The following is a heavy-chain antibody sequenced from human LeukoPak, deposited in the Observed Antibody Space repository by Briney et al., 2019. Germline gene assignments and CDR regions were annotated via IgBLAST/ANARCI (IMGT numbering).Heavy chain of an antibody. J-gene: IGHJ4*02. CDR1: GFSFSIYE. CDR2: ISSSGTTI. Sequence: GGSLRLSCAASGFSFSIYEMNWVRQAPGKGLEWISYISSSGTTIYYADSVKGRFTISRDNAKNSLYLQMNSLRAEDTAVYYCARDNGGYPYYFDYWGQGTPVTVSS. D-gene: IGHD1-26*01. CDR3: ARDNGGYPYYFDY. V-gene: IGHV3-48*03.